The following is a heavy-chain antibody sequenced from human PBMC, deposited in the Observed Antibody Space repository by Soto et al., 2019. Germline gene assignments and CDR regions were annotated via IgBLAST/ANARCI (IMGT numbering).Heavy chain of an antibody. J-gene: IGHJ5*01. Sequence: PSETLSLTCAVYGGSFSGYYWSWIRQPPGKGLEWIGEINHSGSTNYNPSLKSRVTISVDTSKNQFSLKLSSVTAADTAVYYCARGQENSRVFDSWGRGTPVTVSS. CDR3: ARGQENSRVFDS. V-gene: IGHV4-34*01. CDR2: INHSGST. CDR1: GGSFSGYY.